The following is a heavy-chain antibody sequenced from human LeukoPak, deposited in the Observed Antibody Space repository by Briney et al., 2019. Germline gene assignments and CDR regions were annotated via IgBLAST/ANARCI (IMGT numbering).Heavy chain of an antibody. CDR1: GFTVSNNY. D-gene: IGHD1-26*01. J-gene: IGHJ4*02. CDR2: IYSGGGT. Sequence: GGSLRLSCAASGFTVSNNYMSWVRQAPGKGLEWVSVIYSGGGTYCADSVKGRFTISRDNSKNTLYLQMNSLRAEDTAVYYCARDSGGSYYTDYWGQGTLVTVSS. CDR3: ARDSGGSYYTDY. V-gene: IGHV3-66*01.